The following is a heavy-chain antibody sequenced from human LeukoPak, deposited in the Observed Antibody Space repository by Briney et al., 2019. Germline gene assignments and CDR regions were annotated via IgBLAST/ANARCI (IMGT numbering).Heavy chain of an antibody. V-gene: IGHV3-33*01. CDR1: GFTFSSYG. D-gene: IGHD6-13*01. Sequence: PGGSLRLSCAASGFTFSSYGMHWVRQAPGKGLEWVAVIWNDGSNKYYADSVKGRFTISRDNSKNTLYLQMNSLRAEDTAVYYCVPYSSSWHDAFDIWGQGTMVTASS. CDR2: IWNDGSNK. CDR3: VPYSSSWHDAFDI. J-gene: IGHJ3*02.